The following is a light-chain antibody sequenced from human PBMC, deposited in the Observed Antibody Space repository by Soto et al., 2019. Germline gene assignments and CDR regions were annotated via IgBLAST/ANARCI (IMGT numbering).Light chain of an antibody. CDR3: SSYTGISTVV. Sequence: QSALTQPASVSGSPGQSITIPCTGTSSDVGRYNYVSWYQQHPGKAPKLMIYDVSNRPSGVSNRFSGSKSDNTASLAISGLQAEDEADYYCSSYTGISTVVFGGGTKLTVL. V-gene: IGLV2-14*01. J-gene: IGLJ3*02. CDR1: SSDVGRYNY. CDR2: DVS.